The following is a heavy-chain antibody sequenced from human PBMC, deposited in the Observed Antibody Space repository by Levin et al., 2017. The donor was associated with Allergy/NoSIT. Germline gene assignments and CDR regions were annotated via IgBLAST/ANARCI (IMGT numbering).Heavy chain of an antibody. CDR2: IYYSGTT. J-gene: IGHJ3*02. D-gene: IGHD6-6*01. CDR1: GDSISSSPYC. V-gene: IGHV4-39*07. CDR3: ARGKGYSSSRVAFDI. Sequence: SETLSLTCSVSGDSISSSPYCWGWVRQPPGKGLEWIGTIYYSGTTYSNPSLKSRVTISVDTSKNQFSLKLSSVTAADTAVYYCARGKGYSSSRVAFDIWGQGTMVTVSS.